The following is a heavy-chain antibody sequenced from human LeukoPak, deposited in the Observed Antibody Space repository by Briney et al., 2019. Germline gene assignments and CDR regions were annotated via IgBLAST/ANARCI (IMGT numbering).Heavy chain of an antibody. V-gene: IGHV3-23*01. Sequence: PGGSLRLSCAASTFTFSNYAMSWVRQAPGKGLEWVSTISESGGSTFYADSVRGRFTISRDNSKSTVYLQMNSLRAEDTAVYYCAKDLRFLEWLLEGDYWGQGTLVTVSS. CDR3: AKDLRFLEWLLEGDY. CDR1: TFTFSNYA. J-gene: IGHJ4*02. D-gene: IGHD3-3*01. CDR2: ISESGGST.